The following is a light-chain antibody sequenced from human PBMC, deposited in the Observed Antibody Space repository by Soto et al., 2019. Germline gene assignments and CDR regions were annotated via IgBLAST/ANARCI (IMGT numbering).Light chain of an antibody. Sequence: DVHMTQSPSTLSASVGDRVTITCRASESIATWLAWYQQKPGKAPKLLIYDASRLESGVPSRFSGGGSGREFTLTISGLQPDDFATYYCHQYNSYFGQGTKLEIK. CDR3: HQYNSY. CDR2: DAS. V-gene: IGKV1-5*01. J-gene: IGKJ2*01. CDR1: ESIATW.